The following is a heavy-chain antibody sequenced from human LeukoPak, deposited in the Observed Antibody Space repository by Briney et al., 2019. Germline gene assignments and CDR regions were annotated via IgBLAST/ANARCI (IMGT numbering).Heavy chain of an antibody. Sequence: PGGSLRLSCSASGFTFSSYAMSWVRQAPGKGLEWVSTFGERGSSAYYADSVKGRFTISRDNSKNTLYLQMNSLRAEDTALYYCARESPGTPAAFDIWGQGTMVTVSS. D-gene: IGHD1-1*01. V-gene: IGHV3-23*01. CDR2: FGERGSSA. CDR3: ARESPGTPAAFDI. J-gene: IGHJ3*02. CDR1: GFTFSSYA.